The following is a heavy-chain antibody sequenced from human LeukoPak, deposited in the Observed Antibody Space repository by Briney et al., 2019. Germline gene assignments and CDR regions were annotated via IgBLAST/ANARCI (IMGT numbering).Heavy chain of an antibody. D-gene: IGHD2-2*01. CDR2: ISYSGST. Sequence: SQTLSLTCAVSGGSISSGGNYWGWIRQHPGKGLEWIGYISYSGSTYYNPSLKSGVSISVYTSQNQFSLKMSSVTAADTAVYYCARMMYCSSTSCYVQSSFDYWGQGALVTVSS. V-gene: IGHV4-31*11. J-gene: IGHJ4*02. CDR1: GGSISSGGNY. CDR3: ARMMYCSSTSCYVQSSFDY.